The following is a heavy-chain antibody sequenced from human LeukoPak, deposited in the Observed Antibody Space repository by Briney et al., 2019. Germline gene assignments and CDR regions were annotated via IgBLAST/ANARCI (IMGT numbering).Heavy chain of an antibody. CDR3: ARDMFDWLFEDLEIGVSFDY. J-gene: IGHJ4*02. D-gene: IGHD3-9*01. CDR1: GGSISSYY. Sequence: SETLSLTCTVPGGSISSYYWSWIRQPPGKGLEWIGYIYYSGSTNYNPSLKSRVTISVDTSKNQFSLKLSSVTAADTAVYYCARDMFDWLFEDLEIGVSFDYWGQGTLVTVSS. CDR2: IYYSGST. V-gene: IGHV4-59*01.